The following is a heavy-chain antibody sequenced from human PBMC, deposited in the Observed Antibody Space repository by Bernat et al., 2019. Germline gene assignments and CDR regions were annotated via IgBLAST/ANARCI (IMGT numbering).Heavy chain of an antibody. V-gene: IGHV4-39*01. CDR2: MYFDGST. Sequence: QLQLHESGPGLVKPSETLSLTCTVSGGSISSNGYYWGWIRQPPGKGLDWIGSMYFDGSTYYNPSLKSRVTISADTSTTQLSLTLASVTAADTAVYYCASRARDGRNYDYFDYWGQGTPVTVSS. J-gene: IGHJ4*02. CDR3: ASRARDGRNYDYFDY. CDR1: GGSISSNGYY. D-gene: IGHD5-24*01.